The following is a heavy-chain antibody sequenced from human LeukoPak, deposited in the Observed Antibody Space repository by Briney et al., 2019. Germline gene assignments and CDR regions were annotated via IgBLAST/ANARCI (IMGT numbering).Heavy chain of an antibody. Sequence: PGGSLRLSCAASGFTFSSYGMHWVRQAPGKGLEWVAVISYDGSNKYYAGSVKGRFTISRDNSKNTLYLQMNSLRAEDTAVYYCAKAPGRYDYYYGMDVWGQGTTVTVSS. CDR1: GFTFSSYG. J-gene: IGHJ6*02. CDR2: ISYDGSNK. CDR3: AKAPGRYDYYYGMDV. V-gene: IGHV3-30*18.